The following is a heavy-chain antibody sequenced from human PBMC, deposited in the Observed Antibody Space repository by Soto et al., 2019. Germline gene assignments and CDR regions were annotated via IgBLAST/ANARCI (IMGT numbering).Heavy chain of an antibody. CDR3: ARVSRSYRYYFDY. V-gene: IGHV3-66*01. J-gene: IGHJ4*02. CDR2: IYSGGST. Sequence: EVQLVESGGGLVQPGGSLRLSCAASGFTVSSNYMSWVRQAPGKGLEWVSVIYSGGSTYYADSVKGRFTISRDNSKNTLYLQMNGLRAADTAVYYCARVSRSYRYYFDYWGQGTLVTVSS. CDR1: GFTVSSNY. D-gene: IGHD3-16*02.